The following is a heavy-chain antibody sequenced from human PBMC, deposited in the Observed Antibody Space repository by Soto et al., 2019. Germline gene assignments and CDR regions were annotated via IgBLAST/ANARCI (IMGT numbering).Heavy chain of an antibody. D-gene: IGHD1-7*01. CDR1: GGSISGYY. CDR3: ARERTRVPFDL. V-gene: IGHV4-59*12. Sequence: SETLSLTCTVSGGSISGYYWSWIRQPPGKGLEWIGYMYYSGSTNYNPSLRSRVTISVDTSKNQFSLKLSSVTAADTAVYYCARERTRVPFDLWGRGTLVTVSS. J-gene: IGHJ2*01. CDR2: MYYSGST.